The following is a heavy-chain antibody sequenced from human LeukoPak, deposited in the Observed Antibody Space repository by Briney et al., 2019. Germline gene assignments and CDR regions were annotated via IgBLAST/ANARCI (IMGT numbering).Heavy chain of an antibody. CDR3: ARDQGGSGPTTYDY. CDR1: GFTFSRSW. Sequence: AGGSLRLSCAASGFTFSRSWMHWVRQAPGKGLVWVSRINTDGSDTMYADSVKGRFTISRDNAKNTLYLQMNSLKAEDTAVYYRARDQGGSGPTTYDYWGQGNLVTVSS. D-gene: IGHD6-19*01. CDR2: INTDGSDT. J-gene: IGHJ4*02. V-gene: IGHV3-74*03.